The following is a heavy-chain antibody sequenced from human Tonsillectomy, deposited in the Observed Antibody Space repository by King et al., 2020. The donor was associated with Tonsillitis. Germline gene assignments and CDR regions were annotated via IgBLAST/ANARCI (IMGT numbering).Heavy chain of an antibody. CDR1: GGSISSYY. J-gene: IGHJ5*02. Sequence: QLQESGPGLVKPSETLSLTCTVSGGSISSYYWSWLRQPPGKGLEWIGYISYSGTTNYNPSLKSRVTISLDTSKNHFSLKLSSVTAADTAVYYCASSDCSDNIGYSSWFDPGGQGALVTVSS. V-gene: IGHV4-59*01. D-gene: IGHD2-15*01. CDR2: ISYSGTT. CDR3: ASSDCSDNIGYSSWFDP.